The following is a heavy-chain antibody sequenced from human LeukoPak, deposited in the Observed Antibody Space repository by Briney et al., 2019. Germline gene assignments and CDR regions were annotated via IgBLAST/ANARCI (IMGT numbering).Heavy chain of an antibody. CDR1: GFTFSSYS. CDR2: ISSSSSTI. D-gene: IGHD3-10*01. CDR3: AYGSGSYYPENSDYYYGMGV. J-gene: IGHJ6*02. Sequence: QAGGSLRLSCAASGFTFSSYSMNWVRQAPGKGLEWVSYISSSSSTIYYADSVKGRFTISRDNAKNSLYLQMNSLRDEDTAVYYCAYGSGSYYPENSDYYYGMGVWGQGTTVTVSS. V-gene: IGHV3-48*02.